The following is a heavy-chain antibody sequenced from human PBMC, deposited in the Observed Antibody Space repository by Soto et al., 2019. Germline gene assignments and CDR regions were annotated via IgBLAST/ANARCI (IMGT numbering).Heavy chain of an antibody. CDR1: GGSFSGYY. D-gene: IGHD5-18*01. V-gene: IGHV4-34*01. Sequence: PSETLSLTCAVYGGSFSGYYWSWIRQPPGKGLEWIGEINHSGSTNYNPSLKSRVTISVDTSKNQFSLKLRSVTAADTAVYYCAREKGYISGPKKFDYWGRGTLVTVSS. CDR3: AREKGYISGPKKFDY. J-gene: IGHJ4*02. CDR2: INHSGST.